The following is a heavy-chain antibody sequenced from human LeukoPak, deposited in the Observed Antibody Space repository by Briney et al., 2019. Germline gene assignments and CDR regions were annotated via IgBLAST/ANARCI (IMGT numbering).Heavy chain of an antibody. Sequence: GESLQISCKGSGYSFTSYWIGWVRQMPGKGLEWMGIVYPGDSDTRYSPSFQGQVTISADKSISTAYLQWSSLKASDTAMYYCARPYSNFWYDAFDIWGQGTMVTVSS. V-gene: IGHV5-51*01. D-gene: IGHD6-13*01. CDR1: GYSFTSYW. J-gene: IGHJ3*02. CDR3: ARPYSNFWYDAFDI. CDR2: VYPGDSDT.